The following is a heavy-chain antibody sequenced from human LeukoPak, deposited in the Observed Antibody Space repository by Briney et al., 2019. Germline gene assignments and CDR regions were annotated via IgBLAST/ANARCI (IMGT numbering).Heavy chain of an antibody. CDR1: GGSFSGYY. D-gene: IGHD1-1*01. CDR3: ARHPTTDPLFFDS. Sequence: PSETLSLICAVYGGSFSGYYWGWIREPPGKGVEWFGCIYYTESTYYNPSLKCRVTVSVDTPKKLLSLALRSVTRAHTAVYYCARHPTTDPLFFDSWGQGTLVTVSS. J-gene: IGHJ4*02. V-gene: IGHV4-59*05. CDR2: IYYTEST.